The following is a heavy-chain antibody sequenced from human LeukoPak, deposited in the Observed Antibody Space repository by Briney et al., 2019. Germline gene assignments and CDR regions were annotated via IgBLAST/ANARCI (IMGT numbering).Heavy chain of an antibody. V-gene: IGHV3-15*01. J-gene: IGHJ6*04. CDR2: IKSKTDGGTT. D-gene: IGHD4-17*01. Sequence: GGSLRLSCAASGFTFSNAWMSWVRQAPGKGLEWVGRIKSKTDGGTTDYAAPVKGRFTISRDDSKNTLYLQMNSLKTEDTAVYYCTEGSEGDYNYYYYGMDVWAKGPRSPSPQ. CDR3: TEGSEGDYNYYYYGMDV. CDR1: GFTFSNAW.